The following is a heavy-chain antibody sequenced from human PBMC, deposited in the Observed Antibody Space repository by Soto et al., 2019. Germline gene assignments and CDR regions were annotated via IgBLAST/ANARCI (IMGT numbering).Heavy chain of an antibody. CDR1: GGSISTSGYY. CDR2: IYYSGST. J-gene: IGHJ4*02. Sequence: PSETLSLTCAVSGGSISTSGYYWGWVRQPPGKGLEWIGSIYYSGSTYFNPSLESRVTISLDTSKNQFSLNLRSVTAADTAVYYCARRRVLLDSWGPGTLVTVSS. D-gene: IGHD3-10*01. CDR3: ARRRVLLDS. V-gene: IGHV4-39*01.